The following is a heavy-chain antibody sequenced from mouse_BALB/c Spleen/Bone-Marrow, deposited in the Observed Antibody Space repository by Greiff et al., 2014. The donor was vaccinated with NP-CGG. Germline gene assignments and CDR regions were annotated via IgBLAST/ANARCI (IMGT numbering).Heavy chain of an antibody. CDR3: TRTYGNYPAWFAY. Sequence: LQQSGSELVRPGASVKLSCKASGYTFTSYLIHRVKQRPGQGLEWIGNIYPGSGSTNYDEKFKSKATLTVDTSSSTAYMQLSSLTSEDSAVYYCTRTYGNYPAWFAYWGQGTLVTVSA. CDR1: GYTFTSYL. D-gene: IGHD2-1*01. J-gene: IGHJ3*01. CDR2: IYPGSGST. V-gene: IGHV1S22*01.